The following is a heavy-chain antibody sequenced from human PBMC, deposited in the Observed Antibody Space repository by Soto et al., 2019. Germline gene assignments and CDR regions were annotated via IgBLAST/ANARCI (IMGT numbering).Heavy chain of an antibody. Sequence: QVHLVESGGGVVQPGRSLRLSCAASGFTFDNYGMLWVRQAPGKGLEWVALISYDDSYKYYTDSVRGRFTISRDNSKNMVFLPMTSLKGDDTAVYYCAGGDYGDSIDYWGQGTLVTVSS. D-gene: IGHD4-17*01. J-gene: IGHJ4*02. CDR3: AGGDYGDSIDY. CDR2: ISYDDSYK. V-gene: IGHV3-33*01. CDR1: GFTFDNYG.